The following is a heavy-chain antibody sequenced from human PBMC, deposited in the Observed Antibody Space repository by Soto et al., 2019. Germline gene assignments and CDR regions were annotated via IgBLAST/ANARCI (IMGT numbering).Heavy chain of an antibody. CDR2: ISVSGGST. V-gene: IGHV3-23*01. Sequence: GGSLRLSCAASRFTFSSYAMCWVRQAPGKGLEWVSSISVSGGSTYYADSVKGRFTISRDNSKNTLYLQMNSLRAEDTAVYYCAREYSSSWTNYGMDVWGQGTTVTVSS. D-gene: IGHD6-13*01. CDR3: AREYSSSWTNYGMDV. J-gene: IGHJ6*02. CDR1: RFTFSSYA.